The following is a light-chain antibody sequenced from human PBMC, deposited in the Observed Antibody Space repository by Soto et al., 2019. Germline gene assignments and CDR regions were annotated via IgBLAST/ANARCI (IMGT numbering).Light chain of an antibody. CDR2: GVS. Sequence: EIVLTQSPGTLSLSPGERATLSCRASQSISNNYLAWYQQRPGQAPRLLIYGVSSRSTGIADRFSGSGSGTDFTRTISRLEPEDFAMYSCQQSTAFGQGTRVEI. CDR3: QQSTA. J-gene: IGKJ1*01. CDR1: QSISNNY. V-gene: IGKV3-20*01.